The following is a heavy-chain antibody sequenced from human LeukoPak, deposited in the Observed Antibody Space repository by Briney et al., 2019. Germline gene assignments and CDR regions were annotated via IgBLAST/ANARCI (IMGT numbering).Heavy chain of an antibody. J-gene: IGHJ4*02. V-gene: IGHV3-30-3*01. D-gene: IGHD3-22*01. CDR2: ISYDGSNK. CDR1: GFTFSSYA. CDR3: ARDLAHYDSSGYYRDY. Sequence: GGSLRLSCAASGFTFSSYAMHWVRQAPGKGLEWVAVISYDGSNKYYADSVKGRFTISRDNSKNTLYLQMNSLRAEDTAVYYCARDLAHYDSSGYYRDYWGQGTLVTASA.